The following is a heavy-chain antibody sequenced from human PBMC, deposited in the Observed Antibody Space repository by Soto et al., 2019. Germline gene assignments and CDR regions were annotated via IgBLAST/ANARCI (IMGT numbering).Heavy chain of an antibody. V-gene: IGHV1-69*13. Sequence: ASVKVSCKASGGTFSSYAISWVRQAPGQGLEWMGGIIPIFGTANCAQKFQGRVTITADESTSTAYMELSSLRSEDTAVYYCASELLNGDIVVVPAATDYGMDVWGQGTTVTVSS. J-gene: IGHJ6*02. D-gene: IGHD2-2*01. CDR2: IIPIFGTA. CDR1: GGTFSSYA. CDR3: ASELLNGDIVVVPAATDYGMDV.